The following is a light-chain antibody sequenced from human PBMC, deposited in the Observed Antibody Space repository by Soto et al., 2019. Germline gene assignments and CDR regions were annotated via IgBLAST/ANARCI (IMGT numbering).Light chain of an antibody. V-gene: IGKV1-5*01. CDR2: DAS. J-gene: IGKJ1*01. Sequence: DIQLIQSPSTQSASVGDRVTITCRASQTIDKKLAWYQQKPGKAPKLLIFDASILQTGVPLRFSGSGSGTEFSLSINSLQPDDFGTYFCQQYDLYWTFGQGTKVDI. CDR3: QQYDLYWT. CDR1: QTIDKK.